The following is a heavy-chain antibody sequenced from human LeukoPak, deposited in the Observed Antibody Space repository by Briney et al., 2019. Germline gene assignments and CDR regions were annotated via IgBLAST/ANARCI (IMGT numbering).Heavy chain of an antibody. D-gene: IGHD2-15*01. J-gene: IGHJ6*03. CDR2: INPNSGGT. Sequence: ASVKVSCKASGYTFTGYYMHWVRQAPGQGLEWMGWINPNSGGTNYAQKFQGRVTMTRDTSISTAYMELSRLRSDGTAVYYCASGVGYCSGGSCYSHYYYYMDVWGKGTTVTVSS. V-gene: IGHV1-2*02. CDR3: ASGVGYCSGGSCYSHYYYYMDV. CDR1: GYTFTGYY.